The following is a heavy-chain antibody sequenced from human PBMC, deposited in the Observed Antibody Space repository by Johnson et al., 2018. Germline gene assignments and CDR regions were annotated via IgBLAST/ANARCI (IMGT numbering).Heavy chain of an antibody. CDR3: ARSETLRRLDY. V-gene: IGHV3-48*02. J-gene: IGHJ4*02. CDR2: ISSSSGTI. CDR1: GFTFSDHS. Sequence: VQLVESGGGLVRPGGSLRLSCAASGFTFSDHSMNWVRQAPGKGPEWLSYISSSSGTIYSAESVKGRFTISRDKANNSLYMQMNSLGDEDTAVYYCARSETLRRLDYWGQGTLVTVSS. D-gene: IGHD3-16*01.